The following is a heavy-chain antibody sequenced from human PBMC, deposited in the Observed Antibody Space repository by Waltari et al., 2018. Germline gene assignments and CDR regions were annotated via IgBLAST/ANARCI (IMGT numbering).Heavy chain of an antibody. D-gene: IGHD6-13*01. V-gene: IGHV4-34*01. Sequence: QVQLQQWGAGLLKPSETLSLTCAVYGGSFSGYYWSWIRQPPGKGLEWIGEINHSGSTNYNPARKSRVTISVDTSKNQFSLKLSSVTAADTAVYYCARGPPGSSESYYFDYWGQGTLVTVSS. CDR3: ARGPPGSSESYYFDY. J-gene: IGHJ4*02. CDR2: INHSGST. CDR1: GGSFSGYY.